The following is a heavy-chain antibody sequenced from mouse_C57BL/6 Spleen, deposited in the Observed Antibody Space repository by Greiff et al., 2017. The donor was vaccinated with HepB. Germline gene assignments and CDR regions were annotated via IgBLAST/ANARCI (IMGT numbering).Heavy chain of an antibody. CDR1: GFTFSSYA. D-gene: IGHD2-5*01. J-gene: IGHJ3*01. V-gene: IGHV5-4*01. CDR2: ISDGGSYT. CDR3: ASENYSNYWFAY. Sequence: EVQGVESGGGLVKPGGSLKLSCAASGFTFSSYAMSWVRQTPEKRLEWVATISDGGSYTYYPDNVKGRFTISRDNAKNNLYLQMSHLKSEDTAMYYCASENYSNYWFAYWGQGTLVTVSA.